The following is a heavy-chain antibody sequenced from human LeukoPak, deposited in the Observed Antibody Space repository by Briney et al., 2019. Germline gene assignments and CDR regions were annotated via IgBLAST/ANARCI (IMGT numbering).Heavy chain of an antibody. CDR1: GGSVTSGSYY. V-gene: IGHV4-61*01. CDR2: IYYTGST. CDR3: ARSRSSGYDYRFDY. Sequence: SETLSLTCTVSGGSVTSGSYYWSWIRQPPGKGLEWIGYIYYTGSTNYNPSLKSRVTISVDTSKNQFSLKLTSVTAADTAVYYCARSRSSGYDYRFDYWGQGTLVTVSS. D-gene: IGHD3-22*01. J-gene: IGHJ4*02.